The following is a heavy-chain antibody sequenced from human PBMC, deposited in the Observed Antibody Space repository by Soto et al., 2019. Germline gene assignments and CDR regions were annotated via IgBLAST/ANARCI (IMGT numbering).Heavy chain of an antibody. D-gene: IGHD3-22*01. Sequence: PSETLSLTCTVSGGSISSYYWSWIRQPPGKGLEWIGYMYNTGSTVYNPSLKSRVTISVDTSKNQFSLKLSSVTAADTAVYYCARHDRFQGWFDPWGQGTLVTVSS. CDR1: GGSISSYY. CDR3: ARHDRFQGWFDP. CDR2: MYNTGST. V-gene: IGHV4-59*08. J-gene: IGHJ5*02.